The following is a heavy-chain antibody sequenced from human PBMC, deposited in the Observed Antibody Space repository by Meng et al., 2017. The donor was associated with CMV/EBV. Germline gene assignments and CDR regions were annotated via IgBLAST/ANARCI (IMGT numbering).Heavy chain of an antibody. V-gene: IGHV3-23*01. Sequence: GGPLRLSCAASGFTVSSNYMSWVRQAPGKGLEWVSAISGSGGSTYYADSVKGRFTISRDNSKNTLYLQMNSLRAEDTAVYYCAKELPHIFPNYYYGMDVWGQGTTVTVSS. J-gene: IGHJ6*02. CDR3: AKELPHIFPNYYYGMDV. CDR2: ISGSGGST. CDR1: GFTVSSNY.